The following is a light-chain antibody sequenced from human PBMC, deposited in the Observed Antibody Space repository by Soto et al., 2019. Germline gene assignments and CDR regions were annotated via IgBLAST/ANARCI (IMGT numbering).Light chain of an antibody. CDR2: AAS. CDR1: QGISSW. V-gene: IGKV1-27*01. J-gene: IGKJ1*01. Sequence: DIRMTQSAASVSASFGDRVTITCGASQGISSWLAWYQQKPGKAPKLLIYAASTLQSGVPSRFSGSGYGTDFNLTISSLQTEDVATYYCQKYNSAAWTFGQGTKVDIK. CDR3: QKYNSAAWT.